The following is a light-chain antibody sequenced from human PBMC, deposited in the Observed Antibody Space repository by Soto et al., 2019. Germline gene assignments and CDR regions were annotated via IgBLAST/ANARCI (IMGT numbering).Light chain of an antibody. Sequence: EIVLTQSPGTLSLSPGERATLSCRASQSVSSSYLAWYQQKPGQAPRLLIYGASSRATGIPDRFSGRGSGIDFTITISRLEPEDFAVYYCQQYGSSPPWPFGQGTKVEIK. CDR3: QQYGSSPPWP. CDR1: QSVSSSY. CDR2: GAS. V-gene: IGKV3-20*01. J-gene: IGKJ1*01.